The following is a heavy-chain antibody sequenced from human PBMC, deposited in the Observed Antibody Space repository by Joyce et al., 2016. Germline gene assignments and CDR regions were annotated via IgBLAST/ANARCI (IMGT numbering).Heavy chain of an antibody. CDR1: GGSIRSASYY. J-gene: IGHJ4*02. CDR3: ARDRGGSFLDY. V-gene: IGHV4-31*03. CDR2: IFYTGST. Sequence: QVQLQESGPGLVKPSQTISLTCTVSGGSIRSASYYWSWIRQHPGKGLEWIGYIFYTGSTYYNPSLKSRVNISIDTANNQFSLKLTSMTAADAAVYYCARDRGGSFLDYWGQGTLVTVSS. D-gene: IGHD1-26*01.